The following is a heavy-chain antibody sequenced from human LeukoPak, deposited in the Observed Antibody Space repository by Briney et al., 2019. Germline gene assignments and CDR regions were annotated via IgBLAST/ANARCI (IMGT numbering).Heavy chain of an antibody. Sequence: PSETLSLTCAVYGGSFSGHNWSWIRQSPGKGLEWSGQINHSGSTNYNLSLKSRVTISIDTSKNQFSLKLSSVTAADTAVYYCARSSTNSSSWSYYFDYWGQGTLVTVSS. V-gene: IGHV4-34*01. D-gene: IGHD6-13*01. CDR2: INHSGST. CDR1: GGSFSGHN. J-gene: IGHJ4*02. CDR3: ARSSTNSSSWSYYFDY.